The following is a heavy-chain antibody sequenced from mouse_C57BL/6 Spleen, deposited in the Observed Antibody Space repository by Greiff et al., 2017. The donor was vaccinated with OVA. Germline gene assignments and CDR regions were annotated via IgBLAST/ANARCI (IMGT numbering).Heavy chain of an antibody. CDR1: GYAFSSSW. CDR2: IYPGDGDT. D-gene: IGHD1-1*01. Sequence: QVQLQQSGPELVKPGASVKISCKASGYAFSSSWMNWVKQRPGKGLEWIGRIYPGDGDTNYNGKFKGKATLTADKSSSTAYMQLSSLTSEDSAVYFCARGGAVVAEWYFDVWGTGTTVTVSS. CDR3: ARGGAVVAEWYFDV. V-gene: IGHV1-82*01. J-gene: IGHJ1*03.